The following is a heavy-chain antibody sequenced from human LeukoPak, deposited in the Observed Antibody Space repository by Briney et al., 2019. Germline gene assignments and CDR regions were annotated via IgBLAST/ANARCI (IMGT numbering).Heavy chain of an antibody. D-gene: IGHD6-25*01. CDR3: AREGAAAEDVNWFDP. J-gene: IGHJ5*02. Sequence: ASVKVSCKASGYSFTGFYMHWVRPAPGQGLEWMGWINPNSGNTHYAQKFQDRVTMTRDTSISTAYMELNSLRSDDTAVYFCAREGAAAEDVNWFDPWGQGTLVTVSS. CDR2: INPNSGNT. V-gene: IGHV1-2*02. CDR1: GYSFTGFY.